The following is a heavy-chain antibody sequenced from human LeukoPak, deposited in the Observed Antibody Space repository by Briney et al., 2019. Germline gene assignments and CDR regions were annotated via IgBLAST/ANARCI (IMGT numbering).Heavy chain of an antibody. V-gene: IGHV4-31*03. D-gene: IGHD1-7*01. CDR1: GGSISSGGYY. CDR3: AREGITGTTLWFDP. CDR2: IYHSGST. J-gene: IGHJ5*02. Sequence: SETLSLTCTVSGGSISSGGYYWSWIRQHPGKGLEWIGYIYHSGSTYYIPSLKSRVTISVDTSENQFSLKLSSVTAADTAVYYCAREGITGTTLWFDPWGQGTLVTVSS.